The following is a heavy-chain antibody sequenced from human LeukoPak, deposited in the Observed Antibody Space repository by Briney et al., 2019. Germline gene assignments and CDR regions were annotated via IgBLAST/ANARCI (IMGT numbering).Heavy chain of an antibody. J-gene: IGHJ3*02. D-gene: IGHD3-22*01. CDR1: GFTFSSFA. CDR2: IKSKTDGGTT. CDR3: TTEGVGSGYPSGAFDI. V-gene: IGHV3-15*01. Sequence: PGGSLRLSCAASGFTFSSFAMTWVRQAPGKGLEWVGRIKSKTDGGTTDYAAPVKGRFTISRDDSKNTLYLQMNSLKTEDTAVYYCTTEGVGSGYPSGAFDIWGQGTMVTVSS.